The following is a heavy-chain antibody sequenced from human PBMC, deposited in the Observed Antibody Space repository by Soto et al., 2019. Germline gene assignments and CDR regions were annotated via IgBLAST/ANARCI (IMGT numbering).Heavy chain of an antibody. CDR2: ISAYNGNT. J-gene: IGHJ6*02. D-gene: IGHD6-13*01. CDR3: ARVGPVGSSSWYENYYGMDV. V-gene: IGHV1-18*01. CDR1: GYTFTSYG. Sequence: ASVKVSCKASGYTFTSYGISWVRQAPGQGLEWMGWISAYNGNTNYVQKLQGRVTMTTDTSTSTAYMELRSLRSDDTAVYYCARVGPVGSSSWYENYYGMDVWGQGTTVTVSS.